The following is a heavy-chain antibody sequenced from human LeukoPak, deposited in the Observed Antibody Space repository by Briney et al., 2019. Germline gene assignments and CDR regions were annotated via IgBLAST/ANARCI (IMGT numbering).Heavy chain of an antibody. V-gene: IGHV3-23*01. CDR3: VKRVDYSTKHYFDS. CDR1: GFTFCSYA. Sequence: GGSLRLSCAASGFTFCSYAMSWVRQAPGKGLEWVSAISGDVRSTFYADSVKGRFTISRDNSKNTLSLQMNSLRADDTAIYYCVKRVDYSTKHYFDSWGRGTTFTVSS. CDR2: ISGDVRST. D-gene: IGHD4-11*01. J-gene: IGHJ4*02.